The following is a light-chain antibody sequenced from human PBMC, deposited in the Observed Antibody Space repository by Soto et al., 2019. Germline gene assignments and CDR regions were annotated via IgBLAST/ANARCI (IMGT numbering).Light chain of an antibody. CDR1: SSNIGAGYD. CDR2: ANS. Sequence: QSVLTQTPSVSGAPGQRVTISCTGSSSNIGAGYDVHWYQQLPGTAPKLLIYANSIRPSGVPDRFSGSESGTSASLAITGLQAEDEADYYCQSYDSSLSGYVFGTGTKVT. J-gene: IGLJ1*01. V-gene: IGLV1-40*01. CDR3: QSYDSSLSGYV.